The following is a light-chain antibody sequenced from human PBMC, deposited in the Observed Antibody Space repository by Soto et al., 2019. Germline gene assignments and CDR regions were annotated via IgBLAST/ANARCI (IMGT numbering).Light chain of an antibody. CDR2: AAS. CDR3: QQSYSTPPA. V-gene: IGKV1-39*01. J-gene: IGKJ1*01. CDR1: QSISSY. Sequence: DIQMTQSPSSLSASVGDRVTITCRASQSISSYLNWYQQXXXXAPKLLIYAASSLQSGVPSRFSXSGSGTDFTLTISSLQPEDFATYYCQQSYSTPPAFGQGTKVEIK.